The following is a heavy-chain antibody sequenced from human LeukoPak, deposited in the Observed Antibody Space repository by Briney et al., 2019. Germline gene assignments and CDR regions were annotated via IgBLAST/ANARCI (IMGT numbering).Heavy chain of an antibody. CDR2: VSGSGGTP. J-gene: IGHJ6*02. CDR3: ARGLRAYYYYGMDV. CDR1: GFTFTSYA. V-gene: IGHV3-23*01. Sequence: GGPLRLSCAASGFTFTSYAMSWVRQAPGKGLEWVSAVSGSGGTPYYADSVKGRFTISRDNSKNTLFLQMGSLRVEDMAVYYCARGLRAYYYYGMDVWGQGTTVTVSS. D-gene: IGHD3-3*01.